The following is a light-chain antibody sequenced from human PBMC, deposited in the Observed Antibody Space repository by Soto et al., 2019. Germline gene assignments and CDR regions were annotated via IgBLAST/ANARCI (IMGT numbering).Light chain of an antibody. CDR2: EVS. J-gene: IGLJ2*01. V-gene: IGLV2-14*01. CDR3: SSYSISTAYL. CDR1: SSDVGGYHY. Sequence: QSVLTQPASVSGSPGQSITISCTGTSSDVGGYHYVSWYQLLPDKAPKLILFEVSIRPSGVSYRFSGSKSGNTASLTISGLQAEDEADYFCSSYSISTAYLFGTGTKLTVL.